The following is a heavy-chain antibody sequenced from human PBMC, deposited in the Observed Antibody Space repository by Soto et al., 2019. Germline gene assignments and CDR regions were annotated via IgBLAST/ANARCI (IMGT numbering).Heavy chain of an antibody. Sequence: PSETLSLTCTVSGGSISSYYWSWIRQPPGKGLEWIGYIYYSGSTNYNPSLKSRVTISVDTSKNQFSLKLSSVTAADTAVYYCARGYIAAAGPYGMDVWGQGTTVTVSS. J-gene: IGHJ6*02. CDR3: ARGYIAAAGPYGMDV. CDR1: GGSISSYY. V-gene: IGHV4-59*01. D-gene: IGHD6-13*01. CDR2: IYYSGST.